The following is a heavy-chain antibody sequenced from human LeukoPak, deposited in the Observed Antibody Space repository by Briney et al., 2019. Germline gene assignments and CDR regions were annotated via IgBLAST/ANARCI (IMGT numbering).Heavy chain of an antibody. D-gene: IGHD3-3*01. CDR1: GFTFSSYW. V-gene: IGHV3-7*01. CDR3: ARVRYYDFWSGYYYFDY. CDR2: IKQDGSEK. J-gene: IGHJ4*02. Sequence: PGGSLRLSCAASGFTFSSYWMSWVRQAPGKGLEWVANIKQDGSEKYYVDSVKGRFTISRDNAKNSLYLQMNSLRAEDTAVYYCARVRYYDFWSGYYYFDYWGQGTLVTVSS.